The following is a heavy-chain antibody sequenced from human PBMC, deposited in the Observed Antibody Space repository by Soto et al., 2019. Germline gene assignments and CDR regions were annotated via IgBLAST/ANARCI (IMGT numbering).Heavy chain of an antibody. CDR3: ARGREFDS. CDR2: IFPSGTT. CDR1: GGSLTIGTYS. V-gene: IGHV4-30-2*01. J-gene: IGHJ4*02. Sequence: QVQLRESGSRLVRPSQTLSLTCAVSGGSLTIGTYSWNWIRQPPGKGLEWIGYIFPSGTTYYNPSLKSRVSISIDVSKNQFSLNLRSLTAADTAVYYCARGREFDSWGQGTLVTVSS.